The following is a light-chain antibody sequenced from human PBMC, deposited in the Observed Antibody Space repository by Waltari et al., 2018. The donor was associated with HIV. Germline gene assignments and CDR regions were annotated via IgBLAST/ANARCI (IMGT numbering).Light chain of an antibody. Sequence: SYVLTQPSSVSVAPGQTARITCGGNNIGSKSVHWYQERPGQAPVLVVYDDSDRPSGIPVGFSGANSGDTATLTISRVEAGDEADYYCQVWDTSSAVFGGGTKRTVL. CDR1: NIGSKS. V-gene: IGLV3-21*02. CDR2: DDS. J-gene: IGLJ2*01. CDR3: QVWDTSSAV.